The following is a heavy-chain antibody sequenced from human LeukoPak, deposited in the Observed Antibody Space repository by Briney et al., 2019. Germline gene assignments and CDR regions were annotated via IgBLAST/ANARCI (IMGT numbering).Heavy chain of an antibody. CDR1: GYSISSGYY. CDR2: IYHSGST. V-gene: IGHV4-38-2*02. Sequence: SETLSLTCTVSGYSISSGYYWGWIRQPPGKGLEWIGSIYHSGSTYYNPSLESRVTISVDTSKNQFSLKLSSVTAADTAVYYCARGEYYYDSSGYYNWFNPWGQGTLVTVSS. D-gene: IGHD3-22*01. J-gene: IGHJ5*02. CDR3: ARGEYYYDSSGYYNWFNP.